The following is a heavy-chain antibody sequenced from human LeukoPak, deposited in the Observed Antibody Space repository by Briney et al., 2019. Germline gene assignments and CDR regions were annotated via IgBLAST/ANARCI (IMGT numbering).Heavy chain of an antibody. V-gene: IGHV3-48*02. Sequence: GGSLRLSCAASGFTFSTCSMNCVRQAPGKGLEWISYISINSGTIYYADSVKGRFTISRDNARNSLYLQMNSLRDEDTAVYYCARAAVTTENAFDYWGQGTLVTVSS. CDR2: ISINSGTI. CDR3: ARAAVTTENAFDY. D-gene: IGHD4-17*01. CDR1: GFTFSTCS. J-gene: IGHJ4*02.